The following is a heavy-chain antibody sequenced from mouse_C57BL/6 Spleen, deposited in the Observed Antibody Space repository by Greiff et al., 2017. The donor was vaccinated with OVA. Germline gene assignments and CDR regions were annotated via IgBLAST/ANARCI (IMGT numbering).Heavy chain of an antibody. CDR2: IYPSDSET. D-gene: IGHD2-3*01. V-gene: IGHV1-61*01. Sequence: VQLQQSGAELVRPGSSVKLSCKASGYTFTSYWMDWVKQRPGQGLEWIGNIYPSDSETHYNQKFKDKATLTVDKSSSTAYMQLSSLTSEDSAVYYCARSGLLRAMDYWGQGTSVTVSS. J-gene: IGHJ4*01. CDR3: ARSGLLRAMDY. CDR1: GYTFTSYW.